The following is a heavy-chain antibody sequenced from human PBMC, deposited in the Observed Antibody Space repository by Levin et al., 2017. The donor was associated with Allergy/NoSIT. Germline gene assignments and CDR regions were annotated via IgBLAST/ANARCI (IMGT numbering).Heavy chain of an antibody. CDR3: AREGTGATLDN. CDR1: GFTFSSYW. D-gene: IGHD1-26*01. J-gene: IGHJ4*02. V-gene: IGHV3-7*04. CDR2: IKQDGSET. Sequence: GGSLRLSCVASGFTFSSYWMAWVRQAPGKGLEWVAKIKQDGSETYYVDSVRGRFTISRDNAKNSLYLQMKSLRGEDTAVYYCAREGTGATLDNWGQGTLVTVSS.